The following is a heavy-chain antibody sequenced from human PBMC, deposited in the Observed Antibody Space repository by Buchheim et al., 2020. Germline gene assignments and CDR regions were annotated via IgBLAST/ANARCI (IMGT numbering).Heavy chain of an antibody. V-gene: IGHV6-1*01. D-gene: IGHD6-25*01. CDR1: GDSVSSNSAA. CDR3: ARGRRHSDFDC. J-gene: IGHJ4*02. Sequence: QIQLQQSVPGLVKPSQTLSLTCAISGDSVSSNSAAWSWFRQSPSRVPDWLARIYFRSRWYTDYALSVKGRITISSDTSKNQFSLQLSSVTPEDTAVYYGARGRRHSDFDCWGQGTL. CDR2: IYFRSRWYT.